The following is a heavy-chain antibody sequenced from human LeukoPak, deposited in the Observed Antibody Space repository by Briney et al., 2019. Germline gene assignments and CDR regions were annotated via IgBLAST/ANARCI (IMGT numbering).Heavy chain of an antibody. V-gene: IGHV1-18*01. CDR1: GYTFTSYG. CDR2: ISAYNGNT. J-gene: IGHJ3*02. Sequence: ASGKVSCKASGYTFTSYGISWVRQAPGRGLEWMGWISAYNGNTNYAQKLQGRVTMTTDTSTSTAYMELRSLRSDDTAVYYCARANVLLWFGELFHDAFDIWGQGTMVTVSS. CDR3: ARANVLLWFGELFHDAFDI. D-gene: IGHD3-10*01.